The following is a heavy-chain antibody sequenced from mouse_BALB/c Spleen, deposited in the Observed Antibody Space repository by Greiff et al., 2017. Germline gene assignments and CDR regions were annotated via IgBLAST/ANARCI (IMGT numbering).Heavy chain of an antibody. CDR1: GFTFSSYA. CDR3: ARQGSSHYGSSYFYAMDY. J-gene: IGHJ4*01. CDR2: ISSGGSYT. V-gene: IGHV5-9-3*01. Sequence: EVMLVESGGGLVKPGGSLKLSCAASGFTFSSYAMSWVRQTPEKRLEWVATISSGGSYTYYPDSVKGRFTISRDNAKNTLYLQMSSLRSEDTAMYYCARQGSSHYGSSYFYAMDYWGQGTSVTVSS. D-gene: IGHD1-1*01.